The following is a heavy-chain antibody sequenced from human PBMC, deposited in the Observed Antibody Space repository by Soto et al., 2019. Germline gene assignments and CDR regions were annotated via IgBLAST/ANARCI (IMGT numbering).Heavy chain of an antibody. CDR3: ARELHGGSYGMDV. V-gene: IGHV3-13*01. CDR1: GFTFSNYD. J-gene: IGHJ6*02. Sequence: EVQLVESGGGLVQPGGSLRLSCAASGFTFSNYDMHWVRQVTGKGLEWVSGITPPGATSYPGSVKARFTTSREKAKNSLYLQMNSLSAGDTAVYYCARELHGGSYGMDVWGQGTTVTVSS. CDR2: ITPPGAT.